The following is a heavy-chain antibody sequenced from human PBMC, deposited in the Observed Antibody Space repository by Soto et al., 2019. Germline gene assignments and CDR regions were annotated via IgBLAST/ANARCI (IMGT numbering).Heavy chain of an antibody. J-gene: IGHJ3*02. V-gene: IGHV4-31*03. Sequence: QVQLQESGPGLVKPSQTLSLTCTVSGGSISSGGYYWSWIRQHPGKGLEWIGYIYYSGSTYYNPFLKSRVTISVDTSKNQFSLKLSSVTAADTAVYYCARDRLGFFNYDDAFDIWGQGTMVTVSS. CDR3: ARDRLGFFNYDDAFDI. CDR1: GGSISSGGYY. D-gene: IGHD3-3*01. CDR2: IYYSGST.